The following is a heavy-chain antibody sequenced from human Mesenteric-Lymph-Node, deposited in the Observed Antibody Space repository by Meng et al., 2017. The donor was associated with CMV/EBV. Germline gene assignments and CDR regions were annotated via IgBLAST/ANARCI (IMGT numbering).Heavy chain of an antibody. CDR1: GFTFSSYA. Sequence: GGSLKISCAASGFTFSSYAMSWVRQAPGKGLEWVSAISGSGGSTYYADSVKGRFTISRDNSKNTLYLQMNSLRAEDTAVYYRARVVRGRYYYYGMDVWGQGTTVTVSS. J-gene: IGHJ6*02. CDR2: ISGSGGST. D-gene: IGHD3-10*01. V-gene: IGHV3-23*01. CDR3: ARVVRGRYYYYGMDV.